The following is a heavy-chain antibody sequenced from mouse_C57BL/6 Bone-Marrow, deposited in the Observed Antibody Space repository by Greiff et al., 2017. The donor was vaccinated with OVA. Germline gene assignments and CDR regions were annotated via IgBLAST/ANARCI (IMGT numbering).Heavy chain of an antibody. CDR3: TIPDD. D-gene: IGHD5-1-1*01. Sequence: VQLQESGAELVRPGASVKLSCKASGYTFTDYEMHWVKQTPVHGLEWIGAIDPETGGTAYNQKFKGKAILTADKSSSTAYLEPRSLTSEDSAVYYCTIPDDWGQGTTLTVSS. J-gene: IGHJ2*01. V-gene: IGHV1-15*01. CDR1: GYTFTDYE. CDR2: IDPETGGT.